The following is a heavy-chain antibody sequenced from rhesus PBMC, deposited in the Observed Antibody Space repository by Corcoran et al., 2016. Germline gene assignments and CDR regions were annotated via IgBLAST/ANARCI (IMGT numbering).Heavy chain of an antibody. V-gene: IGHV4-80*01. CDR2: INGNSGNT. J-gene: IGHJ4*01. CDR3: ARDRSRIAAADTGDY. Sequence: QVQLQESGPGLVKLSETLCLTCTVVGDSISSYGWSWILHTTGKGREGRGGEINGNSGNTNYNPSLESRVTISKDASKNQFSLKLSCVTAAATDVYYCARDRSRIAAADTGDYWGQGVLVTVSS. D-gene: IGHD6-31*01. CDR1: GDSISSYG.